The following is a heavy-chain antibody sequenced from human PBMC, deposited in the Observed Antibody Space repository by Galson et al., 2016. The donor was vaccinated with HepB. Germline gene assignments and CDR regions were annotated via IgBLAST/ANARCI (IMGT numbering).Heavy chain of an antibody. CDR2: IWYDGSNK. J-gene: IGHJ4*02. CDR1: GFTFSSYG. D-gene: IGHD6-13*01. V-gene: IGHV3-33*01. Sequence: SLRLSCAASGFTFSSYGMHWVRQAPGKGLEWVAVIWYDGSNKYYADSVKGRFTISRDNSKNTLYLQMNSLRAEDTAVYYCARGDRHSSSWWGFDCWGQGTLVTVSS. CDR3: ARGDRHSSSWWGFDC.